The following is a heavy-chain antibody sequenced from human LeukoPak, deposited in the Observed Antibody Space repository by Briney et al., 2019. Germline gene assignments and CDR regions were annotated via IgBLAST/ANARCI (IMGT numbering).Heavy chain of an antibody. D-gene: IGHD1-1*01. CDR2: INHSGST. CDR1: GGSFSGYY. CDR3: ARVSWFPGTSYYYMDV. V-gene: IGHV4-34*01. Sequence: SETLSLTCAVYGGSFSGYYWSWIRQPPGKGLEWIGEINHSGSTNYNPSLKSRVTISLDTSKNQFSLKLTSVTAADTAVYYCARVSWFPGTSYYYMDVWGKGTTVTVSS. J-gene: IGHJ6*03.